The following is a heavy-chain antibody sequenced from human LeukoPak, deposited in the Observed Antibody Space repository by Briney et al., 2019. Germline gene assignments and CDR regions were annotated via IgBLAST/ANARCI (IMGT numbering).Heavy chain of an antibody. V-gene: IGHV4-39*01. CDR1: GGSISSDSYY. J-gene: IGHJ4*02. CDR3: ASPAVAGLSEGY. D-gene: IGHD6-19*01. CDR2: IYYSGST. Sequence: SSETLSLTCTVSGGSISSDSYYWAWIRQPPGKGLEWIASIYYSGSTYYNPSLKSRVTISVDTSRNQFSLKLSSVTAADTAVYYCASPAVAGLSEGYWGQGTLVIVSS.